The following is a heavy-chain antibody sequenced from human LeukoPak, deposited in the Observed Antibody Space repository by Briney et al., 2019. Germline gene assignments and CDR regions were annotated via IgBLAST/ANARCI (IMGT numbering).Heavy chain of an antibody. Sequence: GESLKISCKASGYRFTDYWIGWVRQAPGQGLEWMGWINPNSGGTNYAQKFQGRVTMTRDTSISTAYMELSRLRSDDTATYYCARVADFWSGYYKVPRNWFDPWGQGTLVTVSS. D-gene: IGHD3-3*01. V-gene: IGHV1-2*02. CDR1: GYRFTDYW. CDR3: ARVADFWSGYYKVPRNWFDP. J-gene: IGHJ5*02. CDR2: INPNSGGT.